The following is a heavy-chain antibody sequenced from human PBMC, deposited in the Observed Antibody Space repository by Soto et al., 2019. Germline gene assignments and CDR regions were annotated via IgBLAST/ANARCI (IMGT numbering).Heavy chain of an antibody. CDR2: ISGSGGST. CDR3: AKDQSSPHYYYSGMDV. J-gene: IGHJ6*04. V-gene: IGHV3-23*01. D-gene: IGHD6-13*01. CDR1: GFTFSSYA. Sequence: GGSLRLSCAASGFTFSSYAMSWVRQAPGKGLEWVSAISGSGGSTYYADSVKGRFTISRDNSKNTLYLQMNSLRAEDTAVYYCAKDQSSPHYYYSGMDVWGKGTTVTVS.